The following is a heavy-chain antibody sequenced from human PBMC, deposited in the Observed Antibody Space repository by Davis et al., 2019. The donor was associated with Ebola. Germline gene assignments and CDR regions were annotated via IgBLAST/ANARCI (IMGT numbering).Heavy chain of an antibody. CDR1: GGSFSGYY. V-gene: IGHV4-34*01. D-gene: IGHD3-3*01. J-gene: IGHJ3*02. Sequence: PGGSLRLSCAVYGGSFSGYYWSWIRQPPGKGLEWIGEINHSGSTSYNPSLKSRVTMSVDTSKNQFSLKLSSVTAADTAVYYCARDLPTTIFGVVINDAFDIWGQGTMVTVSS. CDR2: INHSGST. CDR3: ARDLPTTIFGVVINDAFDI.